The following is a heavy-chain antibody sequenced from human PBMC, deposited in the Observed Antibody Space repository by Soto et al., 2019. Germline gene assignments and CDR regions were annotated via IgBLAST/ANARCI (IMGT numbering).Heavy chain of an antibody. V-gene: IGHV3-11*06. CDR3: ARSGDNYNLLDY. CDR2: SSNSGTFT. CDR1: GFTLSDYY. D-gene: IGHD1-1*01. Sequence: LRLSCEASGFTLSDYYMSCIRQAPGKGLEWIAYSSNSGTFTKYADSVKGRFSISRDNAKNSLYLQINNLSGEDTATYFCARSGDNYNLLDYWGQGTPVTVSS. J-gene: IGHJ4*02.